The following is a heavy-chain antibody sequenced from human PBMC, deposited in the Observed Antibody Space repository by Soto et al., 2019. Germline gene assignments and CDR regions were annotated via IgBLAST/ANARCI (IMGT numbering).Heavy chain of an antibody. CDR1: GFTFSTYW. CDR3: VCGGNFFVY. CDR2: INQDGSER. Sequence: EVQLVESGGGLVQPGGSLRLPCAASGFTFSTYWMTWVRQPPGKGLEWVASINQDGSERYYVDSVRGRCTISRDNAKKSLCLQMNRLRAEDTAVYYCVCGGNFFVYWGQGTLVTVSP. D-gene: IGHD3-16*01. J-gene: IGHJ4*02. V-gene: IGHV3-7*01.